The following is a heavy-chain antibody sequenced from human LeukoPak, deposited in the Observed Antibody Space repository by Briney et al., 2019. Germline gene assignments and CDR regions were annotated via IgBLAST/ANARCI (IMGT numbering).Heavy chain of an antibody. CDR3: AREEWFSLIDP. V-gene: IGHV3-23*01. CDR2: ISGGGASK. J-gene: IGHJ5*02. CDR1: GFTFRNYA. Sequence: GGSLRLSCAASGFTFRNYAMNWVRQAPGKGLEWVSAISGGGASKHYAGSVKGRFTISRDYSKNTLWLQMNSLRAEDTGVYYCAREEWFSLIDPWGQGTLVIVSS. D-gene: IGHD3-3*01.